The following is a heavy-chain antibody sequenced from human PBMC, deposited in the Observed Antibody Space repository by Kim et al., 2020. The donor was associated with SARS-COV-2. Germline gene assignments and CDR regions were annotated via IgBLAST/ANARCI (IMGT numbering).Heavy chain of an antibody. CDR2: IKQDGSEK. J-gene: IGHJ6*03. V-gene: IGHV3-7*01. D-gene: IGHD4-4*01. CDR1: GFTFSSYW. Sequence: GGSLRLSCAASGFTFSSYWMSWVRQAPGKGLEWVANIKQDGSEKYYVDSVKGRFTISRDNAKNSLYLQMNSLRAEDTAVYYCARGGSTVTTNYYYMDVWGKGTTVTVSS. CDR3: ARGGSTVTTNYYYMDV.